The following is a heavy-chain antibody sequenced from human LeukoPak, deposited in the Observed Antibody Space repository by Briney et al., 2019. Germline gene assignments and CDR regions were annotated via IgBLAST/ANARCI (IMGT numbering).Heavy chain of an antibody. Sequence: GASVKVSCKASGYSFTTYGISWVRQAPGQGLEWIGWTNGHHDNTVYAQNIRGRVTMTTDTSTGIAYMELRSLRSDDTAIYYCARDLPLGSMGGSTFDFWGQGTLVTVSS. J-gene: IGHJ4*02. CDR3: ARDLPLGSMGGSTFDF. CDR2: TNGHHDNT. V-gene: IGHV1-18*01. CDR1: GYSFTTYG. D-gene: IGHD1-26*01.